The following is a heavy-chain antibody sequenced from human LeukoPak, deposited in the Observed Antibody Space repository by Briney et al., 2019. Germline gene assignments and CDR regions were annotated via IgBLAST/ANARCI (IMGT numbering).Heavy chain of an antibody. Sequence: PSQTLSLTCTVSGGSISSGDYYWSWIRQPPGKGLEWIGCIYYSGSTYYNPSLKSRVTISVDTSKNQFSLKLSSVTAADTAVYYCARLGEDSSGGESDYWGQGTLVTVSS. CDR1: GGSISSGDYY. J-gene: IGHJ4*02. D-gene: IGHD3-22*01. CDR2: IYYSGST. CDR3: ARLGEDSSGGESDY. V-gene: IGHV4-30-4*01.